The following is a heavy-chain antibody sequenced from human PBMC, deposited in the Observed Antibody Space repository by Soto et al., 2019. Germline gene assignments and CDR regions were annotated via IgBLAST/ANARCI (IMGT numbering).Heavy chain of an antibody. D-gene: IGHD3-3*01. V-gene: IGHV3-15*01. CDR3: TTRTYYDFWSGYYYYYMDV. J-gene: IGHJ6*03. CDR1: GFTFSNAW. Sequence: GGSLRLSCAASGFTFSNAWMSWVRQAPGKGLEWVGRIKSKTDGGTTDYAAPVKGRFTISRDDSKNTLYLQMNSLKTEDTAVYYCTTRTYYDFWSGYYYYYMDVWGKGTTVTVSS. CDR2: IKSKTDGGTT.